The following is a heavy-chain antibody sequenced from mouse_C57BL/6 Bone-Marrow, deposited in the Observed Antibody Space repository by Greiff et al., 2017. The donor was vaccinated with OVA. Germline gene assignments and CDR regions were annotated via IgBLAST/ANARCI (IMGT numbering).Heavy chain of an antibody. CDR2: IDPSDSYT. V-gene: IGHV1-50*01. CDR1: GYTFTSYW. D-gene: IGHD2-1*01. CDR3: AREGGNYYFDY. J-gene: IGHJ2*01. Sequence: QVQLKESGAELVKPGASVKLSCKASGYTFTSYWMQWVKQRPGQGLEWIGEIDPSDSYTNYNQKFKGKATLTVDTSSSTAYMQLSSLTSEDSAVYYCAREGGNYYFDYWGQGTTLTVSS.